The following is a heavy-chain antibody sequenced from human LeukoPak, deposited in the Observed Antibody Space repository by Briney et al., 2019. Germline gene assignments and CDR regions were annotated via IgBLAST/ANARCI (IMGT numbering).Heavy chain of an antibody. Sequence: GASVKVSCKASGYTFTGYYMHWVRQAPGQGLEWMGWINPNSGGTNYAQEFQGRVTMTRDPSISTAYMELSRLSSDDTAVYYCARDHFDFWSGYSATYFDYWGQGTLVTVSS. CDR3: ARDHFDFWSGYSATYFDY. J-gene: IGHJ4*02. D-gene: IGHD3-3*01. V-gene: IGHV1-2*02. CDR2: INPNSGGT. CDR1: GYTFTGYY.